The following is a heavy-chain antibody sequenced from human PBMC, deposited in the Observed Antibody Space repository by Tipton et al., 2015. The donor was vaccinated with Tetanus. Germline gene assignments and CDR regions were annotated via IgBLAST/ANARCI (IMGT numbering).Heavy chain of an antibody. V-gene: IGHV5-51*01. J-gene: IGHJ3*01. D-gene: IGHD3-3*01. Sequence: QLVQSGAEVKQPGESLKISCKGSGYMFSSHWIGWVRQVPGKGLEWLGTIYPGDSYSTYSPSFEGQVTISVDRSIDTAYLQWSSLKASDTAIYYCARPLTYVAFLGFAFDVWGQGTLVTVSS. CDR1: GYMFSSHW. CDR2: IYPGDSYS. CDR3: ARPLTYVAFLGFAFDV.